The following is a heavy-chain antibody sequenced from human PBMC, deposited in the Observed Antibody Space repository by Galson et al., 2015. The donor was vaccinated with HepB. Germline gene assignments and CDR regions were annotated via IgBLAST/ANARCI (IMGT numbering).Heavy chain of an antibody. CDR1: GNTFTNYA. CDR3: ASEIVGDTFFEY. J-gene: IGHJ4*02. CDR2: INTGNGNT. Sequence: SVKVSCKASGNTFTNYAIHWVRQAPGQRLGWMGWINTGNGNTKYSQKLQGRVTITRDTSASTAYMELNSLKSEDTAVYYCASEIVGDTFFEYWGQGTLVTVSS. D-gene: IGHD1-26*01. V-gene: IGHV1-3*04.